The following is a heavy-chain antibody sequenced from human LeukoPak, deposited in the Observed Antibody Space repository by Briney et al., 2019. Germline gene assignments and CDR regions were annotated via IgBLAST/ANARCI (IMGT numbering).Heavy chain of an antibody. J-gene: IGHJ4*02. CDR1: GVSISSGGYS. D-gene: IGHD5-18*01. V-gene: IGHV4-30-2*01. CDR2: IYHSGST. CDR3: ARGRWLWSFNDYFDY. Sequence: ASETLSLTCAVSGVSISSGGYSWSWIRQPPGKGLEWIGYIYHSGSTYYNPSLKSRVTISVDRPKNQFSLKLSSVTAADTAVYYCARGRWLWSFNDYFDYWGQGTLVTVSS.